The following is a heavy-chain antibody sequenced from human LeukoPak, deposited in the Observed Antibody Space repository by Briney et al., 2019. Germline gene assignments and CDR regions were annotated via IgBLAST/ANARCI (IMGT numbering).Heavy chain of an antibody. V-gene: IGHV4-61*09. CDR1: GGSISSGSYY. CDR3: ARESFLVQRERRRYYYYMDV. D-gene: IGHD1-1*01. CDR2: IYTSGST. Sequence: TLSLTCNVSGGSISSGSYYWSWIRQPAGKGLEWIGHIYTSGSTNYKPSLKSRVTISVDTSKNQFSLKLSSVTAADTAVYYCARESFLVQRERRRYYYYMDVWGKGTTVTISS. J-gene: IGHJ6*03.